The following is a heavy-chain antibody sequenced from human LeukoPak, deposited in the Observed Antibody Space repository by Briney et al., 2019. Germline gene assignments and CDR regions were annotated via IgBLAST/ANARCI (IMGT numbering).Heavy chain of an antibody. CDR2: IYSGGST. CDR3: ARDPGYSYGSYYGMDV. V-gene: IGHV3-66*02. D-gene: IGHD5-18*01. CDR1: GFTVSSNY. Sequence: GGSLRLSCAASGFTVSSNYMSWVRQAPGKGLEWVSVIYSGGSTYYADSVKGRFTISRDNSKNTLYLQMNSLRAEDTAVYYCARDPGYSYGSYYGMDVWGQGTTVTVSS. J-gene: IGHJ6*02.